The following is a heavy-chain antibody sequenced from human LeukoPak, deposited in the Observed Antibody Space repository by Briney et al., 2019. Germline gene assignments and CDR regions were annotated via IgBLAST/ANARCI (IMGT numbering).Heavy chain of an antibody. D-gene: IGHD3-22*01. CDR3: AKARDYYDSSGYPIDY. J-gene: IGHJ4*02. Sequence: GGSLRLSCAASGFTFSSYAMSWVRQAPGKGLEWVSAISGSGGSTYYADSVKGRFTISRDNSKNTLYLQMNSLRAEDTAVYYCAKARDYYDSSGYPIDYWGQGTLVTVSS. V-gene: IGHV3-23*01. CDR2: ISGSGGST. CDR1: GFTFSSYA.